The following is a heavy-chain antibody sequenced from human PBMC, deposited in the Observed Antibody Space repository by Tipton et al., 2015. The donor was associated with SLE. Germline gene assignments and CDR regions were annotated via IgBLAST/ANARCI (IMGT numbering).Heavy chain of an antibody. J-gene: IGHJ4*02. CDR3: AKDLSSSWYGPFVDY. CDR1: GFIFSNYD. CDR2: IRYDGSNK. V-gene: IGHV3-30*02. Sequence: SLRLSCAASGFIFSNYDMHWVRQAPGKGLEWVAFIRYDGSNKYYADSVKGRFTISRDNSKNTLYLQMNSLRVEDTAVYYCAKDLSSSWYGPFVDYWGQGTLVTVSS. D-gene: IGHD6-13*01.